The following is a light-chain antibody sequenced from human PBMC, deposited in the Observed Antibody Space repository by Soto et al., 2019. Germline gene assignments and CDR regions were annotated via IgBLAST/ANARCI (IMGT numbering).Light chain of an antibody. Sequence: DIQVTQSPSSLSASVGDRVTITCRASQDISGHLAWYQQKPGKVPKLLIYEASSLQSGVPSRFSASGSGTDFTLTISSLQPEAVATYYCQKYNGTPRTFGQGTKVELK. V-gene: IGKV1-27*01. J-gene: IGKJ1*01. CDR1: QDISGH. CDR2: EAS. CDR3: QKYNGTPRT.